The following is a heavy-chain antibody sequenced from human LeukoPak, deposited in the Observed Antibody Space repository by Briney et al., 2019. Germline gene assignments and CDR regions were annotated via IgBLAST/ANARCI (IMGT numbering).Heavy chain of an antibody. V-gene: IGHV4-59*12. J-gene: IGHJ3*02. CDR3: ARAAQWLVKEDAFDI. CDR1: GGSISSYY. CDR2: IYYSGTT. Sequence: SETLSLTCTVSGGSISSYYRSWIRQPPGEGLEWIWYIYYSGTTNYNPPLKSRVTISVDTSKNQFSLKLSFVAAADTAVYYWARAAQWLVKEDAFDIWGQGTMVTVSS. D-gene: IGHD6-19*01.